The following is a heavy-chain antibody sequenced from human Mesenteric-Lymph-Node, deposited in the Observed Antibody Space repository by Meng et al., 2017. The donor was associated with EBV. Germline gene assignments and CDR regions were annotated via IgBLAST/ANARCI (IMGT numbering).Heavy chain of an antibody. CDR2: FSYSGTT. Sequence: LQLQESGPGLVKPSEALYLTGTVSGGSITSFSYFWNWIRQPPGKGLEWIATFSYSGTTYYNPSLQSRVTISKDTSKNQFSLNLNSVTAADTAVYYCARDSGSYRVDSWGQGTLVTVSS. D-gene: IGHD1-26*01. CDR1: GGSITSFSYF. CDR3: ARDSGSYRVDS. J-gene: IGHJ4*02. V-gene: IGHV4-39*07.